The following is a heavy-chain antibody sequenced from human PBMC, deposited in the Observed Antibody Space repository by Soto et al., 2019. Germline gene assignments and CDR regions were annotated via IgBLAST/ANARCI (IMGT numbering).Heavy chain of an antibody. V-gene: IGHV3-23*01. CDR3: AKALYGGHDY. J-gene: IGHJ4*02. CDR1: GFTFSVYA. CDR2: ISGSGGST. D-gene: IGHD4-17*01. Sequence: EVQLLESGGGLVQPGGSLRLSCAASGFTFSVYAMSWVRQAPGKGLECVSGISGSGGSTSYADSVKGRFTISRDNSKNTLSRQRNSLGAEDTAVYYCAKALYGGHDYGGPGTLVTVSS.